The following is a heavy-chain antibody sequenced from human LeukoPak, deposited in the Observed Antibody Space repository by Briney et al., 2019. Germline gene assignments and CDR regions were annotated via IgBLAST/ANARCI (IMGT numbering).Heavy chain of an antibody. CDR1: GYSFTSYW. J-gene: IGHJ6*03. D-gene: IGHD6-19*01. Sequence: GESLEISFKGSGYSFTSYWIGWVRPMPGKGLEWMGIIYPGDSDTRYSPSFQGQVTISADKSISTAYLQWSSLKASDTAMYYCARAVAGAYYYYYMDVWGKGTTVTVSS. V-gene: IGHV5-51*01. CDR3: ARAVAGAYYYYYMDV. CDR2: IYPGDSDT.